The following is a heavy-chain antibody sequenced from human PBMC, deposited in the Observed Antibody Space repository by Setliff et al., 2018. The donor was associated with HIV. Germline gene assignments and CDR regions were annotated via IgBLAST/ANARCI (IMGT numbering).Heavy chain of an antibody. CDR1: GYTFTSYV. J-gene: IGHJ5*02. V-gene: IGHV1-18*01. CDR3: ARGYCGGGICYSPNWLDP. D-gene: IGHD2-15*01. Sequence: ASVKVSCKASGYTFTSYVISWVRQAPGQGLEWMGWISPSNGYTAYAQKFRDRVTLTTDTSTSTAYMEIKSLTSDDTAVYYCARGYCGGGICYSPNWLDPWGQGTLVTVSS. CDR2: ISPSNGYT.